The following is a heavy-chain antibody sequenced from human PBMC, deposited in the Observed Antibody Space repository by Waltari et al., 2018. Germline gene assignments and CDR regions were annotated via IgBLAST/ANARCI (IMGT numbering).Heavy chain of an antibody. CDR2: ISGSGGST. CDR3: AKDLNIVVVPAAMGS. V-gene: IGHV3-23*01. J-gene: IGHJ5*02. Sequence: EVQLLESGGGLVQPGGSLRLPCAAAGFTFSSYAMSCVRQAPGKGREWVSAISGSGGSTYYADSVKGRFTISRDNSKNTLYLQMNSLRAEDTAVYYCAKDLNIVVVPAAMGSWGQGTLVTVSS. D-gene: IGHD2-2*01. CDR1: GFTFSSYA.